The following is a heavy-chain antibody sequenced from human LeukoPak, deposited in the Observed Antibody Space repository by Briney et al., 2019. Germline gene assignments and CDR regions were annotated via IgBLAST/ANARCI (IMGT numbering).Heavy chain of an antibody. CDR1: GFTFSTYG. J-gene: IGHJ4*02. Sequence: GGSLRLSCAASGFTFSTYGMNWVRQAPGKGLEWVSTISTNSANTYYTDSVKGRFTISRDNSKDTLFMQMNGLRAEDTAVYYCAKGQSTIATRSFDSWGQRTLVTVSS. CDR2: ISTNSANT. D-gene: IGHD6-6*01. V-gene: IGHV3-23*01. CDR3: AKGQSTIATRSFDS.